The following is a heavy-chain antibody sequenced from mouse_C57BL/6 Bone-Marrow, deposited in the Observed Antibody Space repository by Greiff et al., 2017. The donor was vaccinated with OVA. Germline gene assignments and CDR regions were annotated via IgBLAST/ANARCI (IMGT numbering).Heavy chain of an antibody. CDR1: GFTFRDSG. Sequence: EVKLVESGGGLVKPGGSLKLSCAASGFTFRDSGMHWVRQAPEKGLEWVAYISSGSSTIYYADTVKGRFTISRDNAKNTLFLQMTSLRSEDTAMYYCARPQLAHFDYWGQGTTLTVSS. CDR2: ISSGSSTI. D-gene: IGHD4-1*02. J-gene: IGHJ2*01. CDR3: ARPQLAHFDY. V-gene: IGHV5-17*01.